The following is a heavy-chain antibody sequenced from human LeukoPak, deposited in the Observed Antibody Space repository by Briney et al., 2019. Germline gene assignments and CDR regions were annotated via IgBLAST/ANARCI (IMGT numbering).Heavy chain of an antibody. CDR2: IYHSGST. CDR3: ARDGVPLNGDCSSTSCGYL. CDR1: GGSISSGGYY. J-gene: IGHJ5*02. D-gene: IGHD2-2*01. Sequence: PSQTLSLTCTVSGGSISSGGYYWSWIRQPPGKGLEWIGYIYHSGSTYYNPSLKSRVTISVDRSKNQFSLKLSSVTAADTAVYYCARDGVPLNGDCSSTSCGYLWGQGTLVTVSS. V-gene: IGHV4-30-2*01.